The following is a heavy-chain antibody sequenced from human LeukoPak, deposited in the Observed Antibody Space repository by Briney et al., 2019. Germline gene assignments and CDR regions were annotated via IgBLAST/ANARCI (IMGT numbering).Heavy chain of an antibody. CDR1: GGSFSGYY. D-gene: IGHD6-19*01. V-gene: IGHV4-34*01. J-gene: IGHJ6*03. CDR2: INHSGST. CDR3: ARGASGIAVAGAWYYYYMDV. Sequence: SETLPLTCAVYGGSFSGYYWSWIRQPPGKGPEWIGEINHSGSTNYNPSLKSRVTISVDTSKNQFSLKLSSVTAADTAVYYCARGASGIAVAGAWYYYYMDVWGKGTTVTVSS.